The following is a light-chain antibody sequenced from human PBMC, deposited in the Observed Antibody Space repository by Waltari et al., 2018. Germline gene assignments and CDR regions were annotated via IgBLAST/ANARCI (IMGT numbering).Light chain of an antibody. J-gene: IGKJ1*01. CDR1: QAMATY. CDR2: GAS. CDR3: QQTYTTPWT. Sequence: DIQMTQSPSSLSASVGDTVTITCRASQAMATYLNWYQQKPGTAPKLLIYGASTLQSGVPSRFIGSGSGRDFTLTINSLQSEDFASYYCQQTYTTPWTFGQGTKVDMK. V-gene: IGKV1-39*01.